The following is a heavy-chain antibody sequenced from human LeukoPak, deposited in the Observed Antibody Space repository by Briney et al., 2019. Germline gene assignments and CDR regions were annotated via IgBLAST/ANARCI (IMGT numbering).Heavy chain of an antibody. CDR2: IYYSGST. J-gene: IGHJ4*02. V-gene: IGHV4-31*03. Sequence: SETLSLTCTVSGGSISSGGYYWSWIRQHPGKGLEWIGYIYYSGSTYYNPSLKSRVTISVDTSENQFSLKLSSVTAADTAVYYCSRGRYDTAMVFYFDYWGQGTLVTVSS. CDR3: SRGRYDTAMVFYFDY. CDR1: GGSISSGGYY. D-gene: IGHD5-18*01.